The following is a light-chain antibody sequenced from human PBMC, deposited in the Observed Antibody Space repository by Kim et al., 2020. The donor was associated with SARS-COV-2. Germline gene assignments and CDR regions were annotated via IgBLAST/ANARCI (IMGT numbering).Light chain of an antibody. V-gene: IGKV3-15*01. CDR2: DAS. CDR3: QQYSDWPPIT. CDR1: QSVSSK. J-gene: IGKJ5*01. Sequence: EVVMTQSPATLSVSPGERAALSCRASQSVSSKLAWYQQKPGQAPRLLIYDASTRASGIPARFIGSGSGTEFTLTIFRLQSEDFALYYCQQYSDWPPITFDQGTRLEIK.